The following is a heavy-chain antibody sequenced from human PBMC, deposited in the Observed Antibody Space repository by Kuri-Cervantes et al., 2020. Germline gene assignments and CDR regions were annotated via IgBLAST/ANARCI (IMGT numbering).Heavy chain of an antibody. D-gene: IGHD3-3*01. Sequence: ASVKVSCKASGYTFTGYYMHWVRQAPGQGLEWMGIINPSGGSTSYAQKFQGRITMTRDTSTSTVYMELSSLRSEDTAVYYCARGKRITIFGVVRPQNYYYYMDVWGKGTTVTVSS. CDR1: GYTFTGYY. CDR3: ARGKRITIFGVVRPQNYYYYMDV. J-gene: IGHJ6*03. V-gene: IGHV1-46*01. CDR2: INPSGGST.